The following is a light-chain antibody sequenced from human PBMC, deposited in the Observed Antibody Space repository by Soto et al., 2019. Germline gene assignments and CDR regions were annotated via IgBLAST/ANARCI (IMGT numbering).Light chain of an antibody. J-gene: IGKJ4*01. CDR1: QSVSSN. Sequence: EIVMTQSPATLSVSPGERATLSCRASQSVSSNLAWYQQKPGQAPRLLIHGASTRATGTPDRFSGSGSGTEFTLTISSLQSEDFAVYYCQQYDNWPLTFGGGTKVDIK. V-gene: IGKV3-15*01. CDR3: QQYDNWPLT. CDR2: GAS.